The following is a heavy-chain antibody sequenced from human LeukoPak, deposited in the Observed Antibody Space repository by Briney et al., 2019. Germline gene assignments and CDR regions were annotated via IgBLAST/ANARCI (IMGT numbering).Heavy chain of an antibody. CDR2: LRSKAESYTT. D-gene: IGHD3-10*01. V-gene: IGHV3-72*01. CDR3: VRGAKVRGDAFDI. Sequence: PGGSLRLSCAASGFTFSSYAMSWVRQAPGKGLEWVSRLRSKAESYTTNYAAPVKGRFTISRDDSKNSLYLQMNSLKIEDSAVYYCVRGAKVRGDAFDIWGRGTAVTVSS. J-gene: IGHJ3*02. CDR1: GFTFSSYA.